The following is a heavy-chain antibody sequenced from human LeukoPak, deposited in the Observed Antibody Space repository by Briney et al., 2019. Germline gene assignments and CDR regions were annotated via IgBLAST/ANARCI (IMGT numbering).Heavy chain of an antibody. CDR2: INPNSGGT. Sequence: ASVKVSCKASGYTFTGYYMHWVRQAPGQGLEWMGRINPNSGGTNYAQKFQGRVTMTRDTSISTAYMELSRLRSDDTAVYYCAGVGGTYYYDSSGYFVDYWGQGTLVIVSS. V-gene: IGHV1-2*06. CDR3: AGVGGTYYYDSSGYFVDY. D-gene: IGHD3-22*01. CDR1: GYTFTGYY. J-gene: IGHJ4*02.